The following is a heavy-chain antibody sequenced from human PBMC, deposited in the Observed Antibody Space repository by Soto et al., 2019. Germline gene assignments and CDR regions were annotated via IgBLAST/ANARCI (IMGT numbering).Heavy chain of an antibody. Sequence: SETLSLTCTVSGDSISAYSCSLVRQPPGKGLEWIASINYSGTTFYNPSLKSRVTLSVDTSKNQFALKLSSVTAAETAVYYCARHGITGSYYDAFDIRGQGTMVTVSS. CDR2: INYSGTT. V-gene: IGHV4-59*05. CDR3: ARHGITGSYYDAFDI. J-gene: IGHJ3*02. D-gene: IGHD1-26*01. CDR1: GDSISAYS.